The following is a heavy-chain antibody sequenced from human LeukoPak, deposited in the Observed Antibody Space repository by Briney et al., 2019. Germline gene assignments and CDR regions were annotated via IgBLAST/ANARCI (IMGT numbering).Heavy chain of an antibody. Sequence: SSETLSLTCAVYGGSFSGYYWSWIRQPPGKGLEWIGEINHSGSTNYNPSLKSRVTISVDTSKNQFSLKLSSVTAADTAVYYCARRHGGMITFGGVIVFDYWGQGTLVTVSS. J-gene: IGHJ4*02. CDR2: INHSGST. D-gene: IGHD3-16*02. V-gene: IGHV4-34*01. CDR3: ARRHGGMITFGGVIVFDY. CDR1: GGSFSGYY.